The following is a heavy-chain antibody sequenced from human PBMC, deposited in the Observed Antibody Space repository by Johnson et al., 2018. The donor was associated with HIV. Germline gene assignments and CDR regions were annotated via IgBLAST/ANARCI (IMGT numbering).Heavy chain of an antibody. Sequence: VQLVESGGGLVKPGGSLRLSCAASGFTVSSNYMSWVRQAPGKGLEWVSVIYSGGSTYYADSVKGRFTISRDNSKNTLYLQMNSLRAEDTAVYYCARGGIRGYSYGPGAFDIWGQGIMVTVSS. CDR1: GFTVSSNY. CDR2: IYSGGST. V-gene: IGHV3-53*01. J-gene: IGHJ3*02. CDR3: ARGGIRGYSYGPGAFDI. D-gene: IGHD5-18*01.